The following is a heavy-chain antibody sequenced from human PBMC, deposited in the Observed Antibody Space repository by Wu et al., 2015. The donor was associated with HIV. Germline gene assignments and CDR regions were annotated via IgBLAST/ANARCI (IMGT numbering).Heavy chain of an antibody. CDR3: ATNSQSSDWYDYYFDY. D-gene: IGHD6-13*01. V-gene: IGHV1-58*02. Sequence: QVQLVQSGPEVKKPGTSVKVSCKASGFTFTSSTIQWVRQSRGQRLERIGWIVVASGNTNYAQEFQERVTITRAMSTSTAYMELTSLTSEDSAVYYCATNSQSSDWYDYYFDYWGQGTPVTVSS. CDR2: IVVASGNT. CDR1: GFTFTSST. J-gene: IGHJ4*02.